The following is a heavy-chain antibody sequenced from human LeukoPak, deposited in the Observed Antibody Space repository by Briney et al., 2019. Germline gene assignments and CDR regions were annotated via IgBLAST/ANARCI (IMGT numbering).Heavy chain of an antibody. Sequence: QPGGSLRLSCAASGFTFSNYVMHWVRQAPGKGLGWIRFIQYDGSNNYYADSVKGRFTISRGNSKNTLFLQMNSLRPEDTAVYYCAAGGRLFRGINKWLDPWGQGTLVTVSS. D-gene: IGHD3-10*01. J-gene: IGHJ5*02. V-gene: IGHV3-30*02. CDR3: AAGGRLFRGINKWLDP. CDR2: IQYDGSNN. CDR1: GFTFSNYV.